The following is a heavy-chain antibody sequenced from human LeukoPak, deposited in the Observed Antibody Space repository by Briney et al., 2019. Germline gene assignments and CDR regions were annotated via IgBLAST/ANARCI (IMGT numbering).Heavy chain of an antibody. CDR2: ISWNSGSI. J-gene: IGHJ5*02. Sequence: PGGSLRLSCAASGFTFDDYAMHWVRQAPGKGLEWVSGISWNSGSIGYADSAKGRFTISRDNAKNSLYLQMNSLRAEDAALYYCAKDTGPWGQGTLVTVSS. CDR1: GFTFDDYA. V-gene: IGHV3-9*01. CDR3: AKDTGP.